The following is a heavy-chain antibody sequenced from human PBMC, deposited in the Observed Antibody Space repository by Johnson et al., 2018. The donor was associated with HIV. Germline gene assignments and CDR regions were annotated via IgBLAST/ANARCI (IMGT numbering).Heavy chain of an antibody. Sequence: EQLVESGGGVVQPGRSLRLSCAASGFTFSNAWMSWVRQAPGKGLEWVGRIKSKTDGGTTDYAAPVKGRFTISRDDSKNTLYLQMNSLRAEDTAVYYCAKVAVATAAGGVALDIWGPGTMVTVS. CDR1: GFTFSNAW. V-gene: IGHV3-15*01. D-gene: IGHD6-13*01. CDR3: AKVAVATAAGGVALDI. J-gene: IGHJ3*02. CDR2: IKSKTDGGTT.